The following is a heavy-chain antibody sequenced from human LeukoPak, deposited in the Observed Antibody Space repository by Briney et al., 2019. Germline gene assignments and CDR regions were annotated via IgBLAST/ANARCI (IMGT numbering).Heavy chain of an antibody. CDR1: GFTFSNYG. J-gene: IGHJ4*02. Sequence: GGSPRLSCAASGFTFSNYGIHWVRQAPGKGLEWVAVISYDGSNKYYADSVKGRCTISRDKSKNTVYLQMNSLRAEDTAVYYCAKEAGYSYGFDYWGQGTLVTVSS. V-gene: IGHV3-30*18. CDR3: AKEAGYSYGFDY. D-gene: IGHD5-18*01. CDR2: ISYDGSNK.